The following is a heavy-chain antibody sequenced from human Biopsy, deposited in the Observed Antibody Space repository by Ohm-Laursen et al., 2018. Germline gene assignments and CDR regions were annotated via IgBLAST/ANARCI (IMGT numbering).Heavy chain of an antibody. V-gene: IGHV1-2*02. J-gene: IGHJ6*02. CDR3: ARDRIAYCTATSCDNFGLDV. CDR2: ITPESGGT. D-gene: IGHD2-8*02. Sequence: ASVKVSCKTSGYTFIAYNIHWVRQAPGQGLEWMGWITPESGGTDYAQKFRGRVSMTRDTSISTVYMELKSLTSDDTAVYYCARDRIAYCTATSCDNFGLDVWGQGTTVTVSS. CDR1: GYTFIAYN.